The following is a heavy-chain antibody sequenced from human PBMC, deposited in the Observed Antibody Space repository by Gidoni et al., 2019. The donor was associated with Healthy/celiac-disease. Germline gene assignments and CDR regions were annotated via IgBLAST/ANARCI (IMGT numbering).Heavy chain of an antibody. CDR3: ARDLKVVAANNWFDP. Sequence: QVKRVESGGGVVQPGRSLRLTCAASGFTFSSYAMHWVRQAPGKGLEWVAVISYDGSNKYYADSVKGRFTISKDNSKNTLYLQMNSLRAEDTAVYYCARDLKVVAANNWFDPWGQGTLVTVSS. D-gene: IGHD2-15*01. CDR1: GFTFSSYA. V-gene: IGHV3-30-3*01. CDR2: ISYDGSNK. J-gene: IGHJ5*02.